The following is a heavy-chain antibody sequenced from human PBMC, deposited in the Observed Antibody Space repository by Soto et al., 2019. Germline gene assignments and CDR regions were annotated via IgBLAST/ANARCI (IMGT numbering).Heavy chain of an antibody. Sequence: QLQLQESGPGLVKPSETLSLTCTVSGGSLINSSFYWGWIRQPPGKGLEWIGTIYYSRDTYYTPSIKSRATISAATSKNQFSLNLSSVTAADTAVYYCERLGYYDISGYRHHWFDPWGQGTLVTVSP. CDR1: GGSLINSSFY. D-gene: IGHD3-22*01. CDR2: IYYSRDT. V-gene: IGHV4-39*01. CDR3: ERLGYYDISGYRHHWFDP. J-gene: IGHJ5*02.